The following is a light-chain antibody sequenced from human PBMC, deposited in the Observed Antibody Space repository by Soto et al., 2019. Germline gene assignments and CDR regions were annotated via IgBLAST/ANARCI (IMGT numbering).Light chain of an antibody. CDR1: QNVGGY. Sequence: EIVLTQSPATLSLSPGERATLSCRASQNVGGYLAWYQQKPGQAPRLLISDASNRAAGIPARFSGIGSGTDFTLTISSLEPEDFAVYYCHQRNSWPLTFGGGTKVEIK. CDR2: DAS. CDR3: HQRNSWPLT. V-gene: IGKV3-11*01. J-gene: IGKJ4*01.